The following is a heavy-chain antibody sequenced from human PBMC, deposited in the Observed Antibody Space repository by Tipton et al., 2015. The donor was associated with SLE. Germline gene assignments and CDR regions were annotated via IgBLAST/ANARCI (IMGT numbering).Heavy chain of an antibody. CDR3: ARDDVVLIPAARYSYHYMDV. CDR2: VFWTGKT. CDR1: GTSLSRGNYY. D-gene: IGHD2-2*01. V-gene: IGHV4-61*02. J-gene: IGHJ6*03. Sequence: TLSLTCAVSGTSLSRGNYYWNWLRQPAGKGLEWIGRVFWTGKTNYSPSLMSRATISVDTSTNQFSLRLTSVTAADTAVYYCARDDVVLIPAARYSYHYMDVWGKGATVTVSS.